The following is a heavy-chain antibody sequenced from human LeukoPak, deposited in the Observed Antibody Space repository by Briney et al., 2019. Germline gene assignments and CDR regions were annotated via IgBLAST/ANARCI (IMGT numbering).Heavy chain of an antibody. CDR2: INPKSGNT. Sequence: ASVKVSCKASGYTFTTLDINWVRQATGQGLEWMGWINPKSGNTGYAQKFQGRVTITRDTSISTAYMELSSLRSEDTAVYYCASAHRPIAAAVSYYYYYMDVWGKGTTVTVSS. CDR3: ASAHRPIAAAVSYYYYYMDV. CDR1: GYTFTTLD. D-gene: IGHD6-13*01. J-gene: IGHJ6*03. V-gene: IGHV1-8*03.